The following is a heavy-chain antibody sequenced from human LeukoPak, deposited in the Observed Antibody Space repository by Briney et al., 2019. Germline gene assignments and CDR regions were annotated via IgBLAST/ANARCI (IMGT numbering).Heavy chain of an antibody. J-gene: IGHJ4*02. Sequence: ASVKVSCKASGYTFTGYYMHWVQQAPGQGLEWMGWINPNSGGTNYAQKFQGRVTMTRDTSISTAYMELSSLRSEDTAVYFCARVDSGYSYGPFDYWGQGTLVTVSS. CDR3: ARVDSGYSYGPFDY. V-gene: IGHV1-2*02. CDR1: GYTFTGYY. CDR2: INPNSGGT. D-gene: IGHD5-18*01.